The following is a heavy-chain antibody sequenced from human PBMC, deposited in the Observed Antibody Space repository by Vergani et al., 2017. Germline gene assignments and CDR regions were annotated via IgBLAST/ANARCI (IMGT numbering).Heavy chain of an antibody. CDR1: GFTFSSYG. CDR3: AKEGSKVVTMVRGRQYYYGMDV. D-gene: IGHD3-10*01. CDR2: ISYDGSNN. V-gene: IGHV3-30*18. Sequence: QVQLVESGGGVVQPGRSLRLSCAASGFTFSSYGMHWVRQAPGKGLEWVAVISYDGSNNYYADSVKGRFTISRDNSKNTLYLQMNSLRAEDTAVYYCAKEGSKVVTMVRGRQYYYGMDVWGQGTTVTVSS. J-gene: IGHJ6*02.